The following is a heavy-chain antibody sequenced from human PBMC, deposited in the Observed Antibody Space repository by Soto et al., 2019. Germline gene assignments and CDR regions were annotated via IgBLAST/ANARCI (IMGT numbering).Heavy chain of an antibody. CDR3: ARTTGGYFDY. J-gene: IGHJ4*02. CDR1: GYTFTSYD. Sequence: ASVKVSCKASGYTFTSYDINWVRQAPGQGVEWMGWISAYNGNTNYAQKLQGRVTMTTDTSTSTAYMELRSLRSDDTAVYYCARTTGGYFDYWGQGTLVTVSS. V-gene: IGHV1-18*01. CDR2: ISAYNGNT. D-gene: IGHD1-1*01.